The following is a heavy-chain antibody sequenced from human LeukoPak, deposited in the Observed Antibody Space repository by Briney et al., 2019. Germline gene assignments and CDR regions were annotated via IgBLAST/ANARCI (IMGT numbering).Heavy chain of an antibody. J-gene: IGHJ4*02. D-gene: IGHD5-24*01. Sequence: GGSLRLSCAASGFTFSNYGMHWVRQAPGKGLEWVAVISYDGSNKYYADSVKGRFTISRDNSKNTLYLQMNSLRAEDTAVYYCAKDRYGMAIDYWGQGTLVTVSS. V-gene: IGHV3-30*18. CDR1: GFTFSNYG. CDR3: AKDRYGMAIDY. CDR2: ISYDGSNK.